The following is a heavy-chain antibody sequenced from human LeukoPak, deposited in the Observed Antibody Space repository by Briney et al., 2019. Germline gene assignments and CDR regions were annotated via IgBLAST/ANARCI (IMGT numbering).Heavy chain of an antibody. CDR3: ARDAYSSSSVLDMDV. D-gene: IGHD6-6*01. Sequence: ASVKVSCKASGYTLTGYDVHWVRQAPGQGLEWMGWINRYSGGTRYAQKFQGRVTMTRDTSISTAYMELNRLRSDDTAVYYCARDAYSSSSVLDMDVWGQGTTVTVSS. V-gene: IGHV1-2*02. CDR2: INRYSGGT. CDR1: GYTLTGYD. J-gene: IGHJ6*02.